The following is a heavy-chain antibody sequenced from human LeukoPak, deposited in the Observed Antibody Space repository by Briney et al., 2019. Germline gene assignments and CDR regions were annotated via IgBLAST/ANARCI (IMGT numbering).Heavy chain of an antibody. CDR1: GFTFSSYE. CDR3: ARIPPYCSSTSCPIDY. J-gene: IGHJ4*02. CDR2: ISSSGSTI. D-gene: IGHD2-2*01. Sequence: GGSLRLSCAASGFTFSSYEMNWVRQAPGKGLEWVSYISSSGSTIYYADSVKGRFTISRDNAKNSLYLQMNSLRAEDTAVYYCARIPPYCSSTSCPIDYWGQGTLVTVSS. V-gene: IGHV3-48*03.